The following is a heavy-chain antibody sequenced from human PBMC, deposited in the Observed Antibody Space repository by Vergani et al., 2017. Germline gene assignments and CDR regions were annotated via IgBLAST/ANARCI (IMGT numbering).Heavy chain of an antibody. CDR3: AKETGYSSLFDY. CDR1: GFTFSSYA. J-gene: IGHJ4*02. Sequence: EVQLLESGGGLVQPRGSLRLSCAASGFTFSSYAMSWVRQAPGKGLEWVSGISGSGGSTYYADSVKGRFTISRDNSKNTLYVQMNSLRAEDTAVYYCAKETGYSSLFDYWGQGTLVTVSS. D-gene: IGHD6-13*01. CDR2: ISGSGGST. V-gene: IGHV3-23*01.